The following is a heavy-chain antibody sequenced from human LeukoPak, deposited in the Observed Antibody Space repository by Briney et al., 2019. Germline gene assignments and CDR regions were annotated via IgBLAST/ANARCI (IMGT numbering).Heavy chain of an antibody. D-gene: IGHD5-18*01. CDR1: GFTFSSYS. CDR3: AKVGYSHPIGFDP. CDR2: ISGSGGST. J-gene: IGHJ5*02. Sequence: GGSLRLSCAASGFTFSSYSMNWVRQAPGKGLEWVSAISGSGGSTYYADSVKGRFTISRDNSKNTLYLQMNSLRAEDTAVYYCAKVGYSHPIGFDPWGQGTLVTVSS. V-gene: IGHV3-23*01.